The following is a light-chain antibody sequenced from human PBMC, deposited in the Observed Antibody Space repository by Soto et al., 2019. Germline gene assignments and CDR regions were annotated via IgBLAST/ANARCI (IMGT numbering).Light chain of an antibody. CDR1: QSVKTF. Sequence: EIVLTPSLATLSLSPVERATLSCSSSQSVKTFSVWYQQRPGQAPRLLIHDASHRAAGIPARFSGSGFGTDFTLTISSLEPEDAAVYYCQQRSNWPPITFGQGTLLEI. CDR3: QQRSNWPPIT. J-gene: IGKJ5*01. V-gene: IGKV3-11*01. CDR2: DAS.